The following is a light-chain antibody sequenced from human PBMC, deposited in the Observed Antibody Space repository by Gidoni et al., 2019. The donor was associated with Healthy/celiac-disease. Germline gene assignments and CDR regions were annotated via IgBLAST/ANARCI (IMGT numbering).Light chain of an antibody. V-gene: IGKV1-39*01. Sequence: DIQMTQSPSSLSASVGDRVTITCRASQSISSYLNWYQQKPGKAPKLLIYAASSLQSGVPSRFSGSGSGTDFTLTISCRQPEDFATYYCQQSYSTLYTFGQGTKLEIK. CDR2: AAS. CDR3: QQSYSTLYT. J-gene: IGKJ2*01. CDR1: QSISSY.